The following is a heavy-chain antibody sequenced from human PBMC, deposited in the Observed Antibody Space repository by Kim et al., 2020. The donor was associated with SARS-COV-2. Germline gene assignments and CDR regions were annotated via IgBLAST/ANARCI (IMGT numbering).Heavy chain of an antibody. CDR2: ISWNSGSI. D-gene: IGHD3-10*01. J-gene: IGHJ4*02. V-gene: IGHV3-9*01. CDR1: GFTFDDYA. Sequence: GGSLRLSCAASGFTFDDYAMHWVRQAPGKGLEWVSGISWNSGSIVYADSVKGRFTISRDNAKNSLYLQMNSLRAEDTALYYCAKGYGGDYYGSGSYGGWGQGTLVTVSS. CDR3: AKGYGGDYYGSGSYGG.